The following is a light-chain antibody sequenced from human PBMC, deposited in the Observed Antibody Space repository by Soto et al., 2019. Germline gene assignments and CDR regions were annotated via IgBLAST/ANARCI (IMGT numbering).Light chain of an antibody. CDR1: SSNIGASYD. J-gene: IGLJ1*01. Sequence: QSVLTQPPSVSGAPGQRVTISCAGSSSNIGASYDVHWYQQLPGTAPKVVIYGSGNRPSGVPDRFSGSKSGNTASLAVSGLQAEDEADYYCSSYAGSNNYVSGNGTKVTVL. CDR2: GSG. CDR3: SSYAGSNNYV. V-gene: IGLV1-40*01.